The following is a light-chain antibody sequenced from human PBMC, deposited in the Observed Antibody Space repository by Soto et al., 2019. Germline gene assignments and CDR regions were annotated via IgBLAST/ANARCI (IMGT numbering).Light chain of an antibody. V-gene: IGLV1-40*01. CDR1: SSNIGTGYN. J-gene: IGLJ2*01. Sequence: QLVLTQPPSVSGAPGQRVTISCTGSSSNIGTGYNVHWYQQLPGTAPKLLIYVNSNRPSGVPNRFSGSKSGTSASLAITGLQAEDEADYYCQSYASSLSGVVFGGGTKLTVL. CDR2: VNS. CDR3: QSYASSLSGVV.